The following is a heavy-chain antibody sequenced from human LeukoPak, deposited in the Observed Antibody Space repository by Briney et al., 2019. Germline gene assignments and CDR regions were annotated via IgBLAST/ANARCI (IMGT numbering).Heavy chain of an antibody. CDR1: GGSISSYY. J-gene: IGHJ4*02. D-gene: IGHD3-16*01. V-gene: IGHV4-4*07. CDR2: IQTSGST. CDR3: ARDYSDTFAYGPFDY. Sequence: SETLSLTCTVSGGSISSYYWSWMRQPAGKGLEWIGRIQTSGSTNYNPSLKSRVTMSVDTSKNQFSLKLSSVTAADTAVYYCARDYSDTFAYGPFDYWGQGTQVTVSS.